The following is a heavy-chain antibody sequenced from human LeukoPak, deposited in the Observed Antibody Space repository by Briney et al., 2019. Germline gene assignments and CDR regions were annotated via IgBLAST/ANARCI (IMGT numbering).Heavy chain of an antibody. Sequence: PGGSLRLSCAASGFTFSSYEMSWVRQAPGKGLEWVSYISSSSSYIYYADSVKGRFTVSRDNAKNSLYLQMNSLRAEDMAVYYCARGYGSGSYEGNWFDVWGQGTLVTVSS. CDR3: ARGYGSGSYEGNWFDV. CDR1: GFTFSSYE. D-gene: IGHD3-10*01. J-gene: IGHJ5*02. V-gene: IGHV3-21*01. CDR2: ISSSSSYI.